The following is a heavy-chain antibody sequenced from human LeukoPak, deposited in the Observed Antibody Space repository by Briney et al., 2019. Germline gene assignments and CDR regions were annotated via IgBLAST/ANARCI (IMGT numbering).Heavy chain of an antibody. J-gene: IGHJ6*02. CDR3: ARGFRDGMDV. Sequence: GGSLRLSCAASGFTFSSYDMHWVRQAAGKGLEWVSAIGTAGDTYYPGSVKGRFTTSRENAKNSLYLQMNSLRAGDTAVYYCARGFRDGMDVWGQGTTVTVSS. CDR2: IGTAGDT. CDR1: GFTFSSYD. V-gene: IGHV3-13*01. D-gene: IGHD5-24*01.